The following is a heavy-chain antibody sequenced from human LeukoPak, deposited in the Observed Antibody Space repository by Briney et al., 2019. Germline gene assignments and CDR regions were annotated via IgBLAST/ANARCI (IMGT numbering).Heavy chain of an antibody. J-gene: IGHJ4*02. V-gene: IGHV4-34*01. CDR3: ARGLSKQNPLIRITMIPFDY. CDR1: GGSFSGYY. D-gene: IGHD3-22*01. Sequence: SETQSLTCAVYGGSFSGYYWSWIRQPPGKGLEWIGEINHSGSTNYNPSLKSRVTISVDTSKNQFSLKLSSVTAADTAVYYCARGLSKQNPLIRITMIPFDYWGQGTLVTVSS. CDR2: INHSGST.